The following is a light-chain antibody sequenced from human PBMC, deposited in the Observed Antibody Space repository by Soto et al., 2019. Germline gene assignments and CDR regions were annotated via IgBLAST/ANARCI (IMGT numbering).Light chain of an antibody. CDR2: EVS. CDR3: SSYTGSSTLV. J-gene: IGLJ1*01. CDR1: SSDVGGYNY. V-gene: IGLV2-14*01. Sequence: QSALTQPPSASGSPGQSITISCTGTSSDVGGYNYVSWYQQHPGKAPKLMIYEVSKRPSGVSNRFSGSKSDNTASLTISGLQAEDEADYYCSSYTGSSTLVFGTGTKVTVL.